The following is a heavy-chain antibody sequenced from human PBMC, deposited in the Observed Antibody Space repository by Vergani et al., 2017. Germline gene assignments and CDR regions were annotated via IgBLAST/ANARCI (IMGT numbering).Heavy chain of an antibody. CDR2: MNPNSGNK. J-gene: IGHJ5*02. D-gene: IGHD6-13*01. Sequence: QVQLVQSGAEVKKPGASVKVSCKASGYTFTSYDINWVRQATGQGLEWMGWMNPNSGNKGYAQKFQGRVTMTRNTSISTADMELSSLRSEDTAVYYCARGDSSSWYRCHWFDPWGQGTLVTVSS. CDR3: ARGDSSSWYRCHWFDP. V-gene: IGHV1-8*01. CDR1: GYTFTSYD.